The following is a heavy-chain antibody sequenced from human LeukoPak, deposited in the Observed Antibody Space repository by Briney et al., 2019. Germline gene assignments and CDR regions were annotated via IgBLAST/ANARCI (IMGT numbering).Heavy chain of an antibody. CDR3: ARGPYYGSGSYYVNY. Sequence: ASVKVSCQASGYTFTSYDLMWLRQATGQGLEGMGWMNHKRGNPGYAPKFQGRGPMPRTTSISTAYIELSSLRSEDTAVYYCARGPYYGSGSYYVNYWGQGTLVTVSS. CDR1: GYTFTSYD. D-gene: IGHD3-10*01. CDR2: MNHKRGNP. V-gene: IGHV1-8*01. J-gene: IGHJ4*02.